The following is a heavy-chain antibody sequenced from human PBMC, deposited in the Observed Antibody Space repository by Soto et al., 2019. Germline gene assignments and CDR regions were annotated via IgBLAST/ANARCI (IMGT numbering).Heavy chain of an antibody. CDR3: AKAYRKSYLPTVY. CDR2: ISGSGGAT. CDR1: VFTFSIYV. V-gene: IGHV3-23*01. D-gene: IGHD4-17*01. J-gene: IGHJ4*02. Sequence: PGGSLRLSCAASVFTFSIYVISSVRQAPGKGLDWVSAISGSGGATYYPDSVKGRFTISRDNSENTLYVQMNSLRAEDTAVYYCAKAYRKSYLPTVYWGQGT.